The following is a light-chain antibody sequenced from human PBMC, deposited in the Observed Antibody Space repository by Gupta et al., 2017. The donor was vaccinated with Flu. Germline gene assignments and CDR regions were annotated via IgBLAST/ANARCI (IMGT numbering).Light chain of an antibody. CDR1: QTVSSY. Sequence: EILSLYPGERATLSCRASQTVSSYLAWYQQKPGQAPRLLIYDVSHRATGIPASFSGGGSGTDFTLTISGLEPEDFAVDDCQQRGNWPLITFGQGTRLEIK. CDR2: DVS. J-gene: IGKJ5*01. V-gene: IGKV3-11*01. CDR3: QQRGNWPLIT.